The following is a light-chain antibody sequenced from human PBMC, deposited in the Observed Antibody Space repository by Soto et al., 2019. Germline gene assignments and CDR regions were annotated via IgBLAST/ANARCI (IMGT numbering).Light chain of an antibody. J-gene: IGKJ1*01. V-gene: IGKV1-5*01. Sequence: QMAQSPSSPSAAVGYRVTISCRASQTISSWLAWYQQRPGKAPKLLIYDASSLESGVPSRFSGSGSGTEFALTISSLQPDDFATYYCQQYNSYSPWTFGPGTKVDIK. CDR2: DAS. CDR1: QTISSW. CDR3: QQYNSYSPWT.